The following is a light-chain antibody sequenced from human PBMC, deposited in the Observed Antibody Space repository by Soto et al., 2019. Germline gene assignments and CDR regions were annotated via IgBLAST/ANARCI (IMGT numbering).Light chain of an antibody. V-gene: IGKV3-20*01. J-gene: IGKJ2*01. CDR3: HQYGNSPQT. CDR1: QSVSSSY. Sequence: EIALTQSPGTLSLSPGERATLSCRASQSVSSSYLAWYQQKPGQAPRLLIIDASSRATGIPDRFSGSASGTDFTLTITRLEPEDSAVYYCHQYGNSPQTFGQGTKLEIK. CDR2: DAS.